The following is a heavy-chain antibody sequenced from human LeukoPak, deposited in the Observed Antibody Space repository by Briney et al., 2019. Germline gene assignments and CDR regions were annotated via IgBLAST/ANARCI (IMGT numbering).Heavy chain of an antibody. J-gene: IGHJ4*02. D-gene: IGHD1-26*01. CDR2: ILDNSET. Sequence: GGSLRLSCVVSGVTVSSSYMNWVRQAPVQGLEWVSVILDNSETFYAGSVMGRFTISRDNAQDSLYLQMNSLRPEDTAIYFCARDKVRVGLSAFDYWGQGTLVTVSS. CDR1: GVTVSSSY. CDR3: ARDKVRVGLSAFDY. V-gene: IGHV3-53*01.